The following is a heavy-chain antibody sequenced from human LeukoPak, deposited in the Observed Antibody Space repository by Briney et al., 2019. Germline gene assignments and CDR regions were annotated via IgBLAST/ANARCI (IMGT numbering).Heavy chain of an antibody. J-gene: IGHJ3*02. D-gene: IGHD3-16*01. CDR3: ARDYDCVWGIYGYDAFDI. CDR2: MKRDGSEK. V-gene: IGHV3-7*01. CDR1: GFTFSSYW. Sequence: GGSLRLSCAASGFTFSSYWMTWVRQAPGKGLEWVANMKRDGSEKYYADSVKGRFTISRDNANNSLYLQLNSLRAEDTAVYYCARDYDCVWGIYGYDAFDIWGQGTMVTVSS.